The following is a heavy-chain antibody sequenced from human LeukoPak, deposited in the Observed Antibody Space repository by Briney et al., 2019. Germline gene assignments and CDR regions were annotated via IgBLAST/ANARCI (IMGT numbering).Heavy chain of an antibody. CDR3: ARKLYYDSSGYYFGENYFDY. J-gene: IGHJ4*02. D-gene: IGHD3-22*01. Sequence: SETLSLTCTVSGGSISSYYWSWIRQPPGKGLEWIGYIYYSGSTNYNPSLKSRVTISVDKSKNQFSLKLSSVTAADTAVYYCARKLYYDSSGYYFGENYFDYWGQGTLVTVSS. V-gene: IGHV4-59*12. CDR1: GGSISSYY. CDR2: IYYSGST.